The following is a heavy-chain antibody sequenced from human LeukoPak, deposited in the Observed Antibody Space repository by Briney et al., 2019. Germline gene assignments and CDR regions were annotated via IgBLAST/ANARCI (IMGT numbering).Heavy chain of an antibody. CDR3: ARYSIGVPFIVPASFDY. Sequence: GESLKISCNASGKSLSKSWSELVRQMPGKGLEWMGIIYPDDSNTRISPSFQGQVTMTVDKSISSAYMRWTSLQASDTAMYYCARYSIGVPFIVPASFDYWGQGTLVTVSS. V-gene: IGHV5-51*01. J-gene: IGHJ4*02. CDR2: IYPDDSNT. D-gene: IGHD2-2*01. CDR1: GKSLSKSW.